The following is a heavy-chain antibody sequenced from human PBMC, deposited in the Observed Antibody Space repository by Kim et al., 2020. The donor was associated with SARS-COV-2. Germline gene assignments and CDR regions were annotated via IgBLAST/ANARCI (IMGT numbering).Heavy chain of an antibody. Sequence: YYNPSLKSRVTISVDTSKNQFSLKLSSVTAADTAVYYCARDHGSSSWFDYWGQGTLVTVSS. CDR3: ARDHGSSSWFDY. V-gene: IGHV4-31*02. D-gene: IGHD6-13*01. J-gene: IGHJ4*02.